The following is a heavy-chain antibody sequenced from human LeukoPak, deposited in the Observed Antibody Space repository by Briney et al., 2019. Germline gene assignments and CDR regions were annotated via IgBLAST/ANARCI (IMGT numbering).Heavy chain of an antibody. CDR3: TRERGQWELLAYFDY. CDR1: GFTFGDYA. CDR2: IRIKAYGGTT. V-gene: IGHV3-49*03. D-gene: IGHD1-26*01. Sequence: GGSLRLSCTASGFTFGDYAMSWFRQAPGKGLEWVGFIRIKAYGGTTEYAASVKGRFTISRDDSKSIAYLQMNRLKTEDTAVYYCTRERGQWELLAYFDYWGQGTLVTVSS. J-gene: IGHJ4*02.